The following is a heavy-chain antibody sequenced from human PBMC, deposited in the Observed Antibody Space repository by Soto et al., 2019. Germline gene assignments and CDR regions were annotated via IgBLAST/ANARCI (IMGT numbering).Heavy chain of an antibody. J-gene: IGHJ4*02. Sequence: SETLSLTCTVSGGSISSYYWSWIRQPPGKGLEWIGYIYYSGSTNYNPSLKSRVTISVDTSKNQFSLKLSSVTAADTAVYYCARYAYSSGWPSFDYWGQGTLVTVSS. D-gene: IGHD6-19*01. V-gene: IGHV4-59*01. CDR1: GGSISSYY. CDR3: ARYAYSSGWPSFDY. CDR2: IYYSGST.